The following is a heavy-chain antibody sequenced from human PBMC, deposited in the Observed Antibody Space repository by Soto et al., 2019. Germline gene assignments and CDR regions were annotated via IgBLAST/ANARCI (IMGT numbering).Heavy chain of an antibody. Sequence: ASVKVSCKASGYTFTSYYMHWVRQALGQGLEWMGIINPSGGSTSYAQKFQGWVTMTRDTSISTAYMELSRLRSDDTAVYYCAVLGGSTIFFTDAFDIWGQGTMVTVSS. D-gene: IGHD3-9*01. V-gene: IGHV1-46*01. CDR2: INPSGGST. CDR1: GYTFTSYY. J-gene: IGHJ3*02. CDR3: AVLGGSTIFFTDAFDI.